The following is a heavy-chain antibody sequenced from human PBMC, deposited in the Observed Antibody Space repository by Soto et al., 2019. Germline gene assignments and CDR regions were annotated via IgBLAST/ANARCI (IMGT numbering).Heavy chain of an antibody. CDR2: IIPIFGTA. CDR3: ARAWNSLKLGMDV. V-gene: IGHV1-69*13. J-gene: IGHJ6*02. CDR1: GGTFSSYA. Sequence: SVKVSCKASGGTFSSYAISWVRQAPGQGLEWMGGIIPIFGTANYAQKFQGGVTITADESTSTAYMELSSLRSEDTAVYYCARAWNSLKLGMDVWGQGTPVTVSS. D-gene: IGHD1-7*01.